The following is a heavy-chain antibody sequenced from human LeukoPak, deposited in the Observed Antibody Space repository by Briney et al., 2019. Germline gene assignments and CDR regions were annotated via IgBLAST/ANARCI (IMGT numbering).Heavy chain of an antibody. CDR2: INSDGSTT. CDR1: GFTFSSYW. CDR3: ARAASGSYFHFDY. D-gene: IGHD1-26*01. V-gene: IGHV3-74*01. Sequence: GGSLRLSCTPSGFTFSSYWMHWVRPAPGRGRVRVSRINSDGSTTSYADSVKGRFTTSRDNSKNTLYLQMNSLRAEDTAVYYCARAASGSYFHFDYWGQGTLVTVSS. J-gene: IGHJ4*02.